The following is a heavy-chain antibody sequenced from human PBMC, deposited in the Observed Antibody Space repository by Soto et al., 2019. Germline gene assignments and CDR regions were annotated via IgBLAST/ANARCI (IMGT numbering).Heavy chain of an antibody. CDR2: VSHDGSA. V-gene: IGHV4-4*02. CDR1: GDSISSQNW. Sequence: QVQLQESGPGQVKPSGTLYLNCSVYGDSISSQNWWTWVRQPPGKGLEWIGEVSHDGSANYNPSLKSRVTISVDTSKNHFSLNLGSVTAADTAVYHCARVSATAWIWAFDFWGQVILVTVSS. D-gene: IGHD5-12*01. CDR3: ARVSATAWIWAFDF. J-gene: IGHJ4*02.